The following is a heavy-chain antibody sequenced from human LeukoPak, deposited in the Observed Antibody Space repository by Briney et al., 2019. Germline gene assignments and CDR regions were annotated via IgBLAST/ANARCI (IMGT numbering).Heavy chain of an antibody. Sequence: GGSLRLSCAAPGFTFGRYGMTWVRQAPGNGLEWVAGISGSGGSTYYSDSVKGRFAISRDNSKNTVYLQMNSLRAEDTAVYYCAKDGWSSSAWFGRFDSWGQGTLVTVSS. D-gene: IGHD6-19*01. CDR2: ISGSGGST. J-gene: IGHJ4*02. V-gene: IGHV3-23*01. CDR3: AKDGWSSSAWFGRFDS. CDR1: GFTFGRYG.